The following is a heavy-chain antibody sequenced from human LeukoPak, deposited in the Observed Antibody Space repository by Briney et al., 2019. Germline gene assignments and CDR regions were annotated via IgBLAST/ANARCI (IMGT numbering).Heavy chain of an antibody. CDR1: GFAFSSYS. J-gene: IGHJ4*02. V-gene: IGHV3-48*02. D-gene: IGHD1-14*01. Sequence: GGSLRLSCAASGFAFSSYSMNWVRQAPGKGLEWVSYIGTSSSPKYYADSVKGRFTISRDNDKNSIYLQMDSLRDEDTAVYYCARGNRGLSPDYWGQGALVTVSS. CDR3: ARGNRGLSPDY. CDR2: IGTSSSPK.